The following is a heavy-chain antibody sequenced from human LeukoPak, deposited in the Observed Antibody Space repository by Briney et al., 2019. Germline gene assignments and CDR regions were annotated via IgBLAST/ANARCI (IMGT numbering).Heavy chain of an antibody. V-gene: IGHV4-59*01. D-gene: IGHD1-26*01. CDR3: ARGIVGASHDY. CDR2: IYYSGST. CDR1: GGSISSYY. J-gene: IGHJ4*02. Sequence: SETLSLTCTVSGGSISSYYWSWIRQPPGKGLEWIGYIYYSGSTNYNPSLKSRVTISVDTSKNQFSLKLSSVTAADTAVYYCARGIVGASHDYWGQGTLVTVSS.